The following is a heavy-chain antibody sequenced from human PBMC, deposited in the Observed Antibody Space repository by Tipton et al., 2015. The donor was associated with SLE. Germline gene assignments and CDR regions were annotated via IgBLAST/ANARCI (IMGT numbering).Heavy chain of an antibody. CDR1: GFTFNTYA. CDR3: AKPTYYYDTSGLHTFDL. J-gene: IGHJ3*01. V-gene: IGHV3-30*18. Sequence: SLRLSCAASGFTFNTYAMHWVRQAPGKGLEWVALISYDGSNRYFADSVKGRFSISRDNSKDSLYLQMDNLTPGDTAIYYCAKPTYYYDTSGLHTFDLWGQGTVVTVSS. D-gene: IGHD3-22*01. CDR2: ISYDGSNR.